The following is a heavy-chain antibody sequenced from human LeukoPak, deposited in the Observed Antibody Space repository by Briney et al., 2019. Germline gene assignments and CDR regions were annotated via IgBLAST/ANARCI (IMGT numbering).Heavy chain of an antibody. D-gene: IGHD5-24*01. CDR1: GFTFSSYA. Sequence: GGSLRLSCAASGFTFSSYAMNWVRQVPGKGLECLANIKEDGSETYYADSVKGRFTISRDNPKNLLFLQINSLRVEDTAVYYCARETPRRGETRDGYRWGQGTVVTVSS. J-gene: IGHJ4*02. CDR2: IKEDGSET. V-gene: IGHV3-7*01. CDR3: ARETPRRGETRDGYR.